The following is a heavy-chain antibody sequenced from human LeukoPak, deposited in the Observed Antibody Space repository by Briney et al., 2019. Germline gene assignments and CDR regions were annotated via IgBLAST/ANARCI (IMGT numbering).Heavy chain of an antibody. CDR1: GYTFTSYD. CDR2: MNPNSGNT. V-gene: IGHV1-8*03. CDR3: ARGPYYYGSGTLYMDV. D-gene: IGHD3-10*01. Sequence: GASVKVSCKASGYTFTSYDINWVRQATGQGLEWMGWMNPNSGNTGYAQKFQGRVTITRNTSISTAYMELSSLRSEDAAVYYCARGPYYYGSGTLYMDVWGKGTTVTVSS. J-gene: IGHJ6*03.